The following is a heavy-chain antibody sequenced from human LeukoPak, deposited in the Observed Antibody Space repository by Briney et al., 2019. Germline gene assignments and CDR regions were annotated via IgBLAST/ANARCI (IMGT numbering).Heavy chain of an antibody. V-gene: IGHV4-61*02. J-gene: IGHJ4*02. CDR1: GGSISSSSYY. CDR2: IYTSGST. Sequence: SETLSLTCTVSGGSISSSSYYWSWIRQPAGKGLEWIGRIYTSGSTNYNPSLKSRVTMSVDTSKNQFSLKLSSVTAADTAVYYCARDSYDSSGYYPYYFDYWGQGTLVTVSS. D-gene: IGHD3-22*01. CDR3: ARDSYDSSGYYPYYFDY.